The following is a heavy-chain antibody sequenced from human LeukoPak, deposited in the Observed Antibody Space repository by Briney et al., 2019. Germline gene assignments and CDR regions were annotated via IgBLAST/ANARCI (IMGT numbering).Heavy chain of an antibody. D-gene: IGHD3-10*01. CDR1: GFSFGSHG. CDR3: ARGPALGVRGAHLDY. V-gene: IGHV3-33*01. J-gene: IGHJ4*02. Sequence: GGSLRLSCTASGFSFGSHGMHWVRQTPGKGLDWVAVIWYDGNTKYYADFVKGRFTISRDNPKNTLFLEMNTLRVEDTAVYRCARGPALGVRGAHLDYWGQGILVAVSS. CDR2: IWYDGNTK.